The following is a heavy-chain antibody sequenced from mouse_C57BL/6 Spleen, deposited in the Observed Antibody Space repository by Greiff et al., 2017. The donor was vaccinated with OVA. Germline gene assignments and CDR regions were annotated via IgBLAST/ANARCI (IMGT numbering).Heavy chain of an antibody. J-gene: IGHJ2*01. D-gene: IGHD1-1*01. CDR1: GYTFIRYW. CDR2: VLPKCGST. CDR3: AKNGYGSSYDYFDY. V-gene: IGHV1-64*01. Sequence: QVQLQQSGAELVNPGASVKLSCKASGYTFIRYWMHWVMQRPGQGLVWIGMVLPKCGSTNYNEKFKSKATLTVDKSTSTAYMQLSSLTSEDSAVYYCAKNGYGSSYDYFDYWGQGTTLTVSS.